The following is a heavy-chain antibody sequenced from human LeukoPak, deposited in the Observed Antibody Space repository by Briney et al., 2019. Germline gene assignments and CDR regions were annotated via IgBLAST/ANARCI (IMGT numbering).Heavy chain of an antibody. CDR2: ISYDGSNK. D-gene: IGHD3-22*01. V-gene: IGHV3-30-3*01. J-gene: IGHJ4*02. Sequence: PGRSLRLSCAASGFTFSSYAMHWVRQAPGKGLEWVAVISYDGSNKYYADSVKGRFTISRDNSKNTLYLQMNSLRAEDTAVYYCASHYYDSSGCYFDYWGQGTLVTVSS. CDR1: GFTFSSYA. CDR3: ASHYYDSSGCYFDY.